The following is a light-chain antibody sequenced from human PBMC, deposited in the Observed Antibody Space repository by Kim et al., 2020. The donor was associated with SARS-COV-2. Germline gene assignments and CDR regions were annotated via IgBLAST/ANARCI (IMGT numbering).Light chain of an antibody. V-gene: IGLV1-44*01. CDR2: GYN. Sequence: GQGVHVVCSGSLSNDGRNPVNGWQQFPGSAPKLLIFGYNHRPSGVPDRFSGSKSGTSASLAISGLQSEDEADYYCAAWDDNLNGVAFGGGTQLTVL. CDR1: LSNDGRNP. CDR3: AAWDDNLNGVA. J-gene: IGLJ2*01.